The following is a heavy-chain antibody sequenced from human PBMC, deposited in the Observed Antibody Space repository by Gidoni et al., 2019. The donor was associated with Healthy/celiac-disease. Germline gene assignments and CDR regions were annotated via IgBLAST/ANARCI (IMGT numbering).Heavy chain of an antibody. CDR3: AKAPWELLHGALDY. J-gene: IGHJ4*02. Sequence: EVQLVESGGGLVQPGRSLRLSCAASGFTFDDYAMHWVRQAPGKALEWVSGISWNSGSIGYADSVKGRFTISRDNAKNSLYLQMNSLRAEDTALYYCAKAPWELLHGALDYWGQGTLVTVSS. V-gene: IGHV3-9*01. CDR2: ISWNSGSI. D-gene: IGHD1-26*01. CDR1: GFTFDDYA.